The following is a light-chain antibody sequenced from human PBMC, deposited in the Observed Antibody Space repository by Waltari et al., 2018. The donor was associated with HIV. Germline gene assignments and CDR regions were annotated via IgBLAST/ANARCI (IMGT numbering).Light chain of an antibody. CDR2: SNN. Sequence: QSVLTQPPSASGTPGQRVTISCSGSSSNIGSNTVNWYQQLQGTAPKLLIYSNNPRPSWFPDRFSGSKSGTSASLAISGLQSEDEADYYCAAWDDSLNGRVFGGGTKLTVL. CDR3: AAWDDSLNGRV. J-gene: IGLJ3*02. CDR1: SSNIGSNT. V-gene: IGLV1-44*01.